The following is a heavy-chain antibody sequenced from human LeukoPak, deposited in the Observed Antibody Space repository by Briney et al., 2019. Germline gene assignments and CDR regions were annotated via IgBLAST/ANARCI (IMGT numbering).Heavy chain of an antibody. CDR3: ARDQLWYSSSGFDY. CDR2: ISAYNGNT. J-gene: IGHJ4*02. V-gene: IGHV1-18*01. D-gene: IGHD6-6*01. CDR1: GYTFTSYG. Sequence: ASVKVSCKASGYTFTSYGISWVRQAPGQGLAWMGWISAYNGNTNYAQKLQGRVTMTTDTSTSTAYMELRSLRSDDTAVYYCARDQLWYSSSGFDYWGQGTLVTVSS.